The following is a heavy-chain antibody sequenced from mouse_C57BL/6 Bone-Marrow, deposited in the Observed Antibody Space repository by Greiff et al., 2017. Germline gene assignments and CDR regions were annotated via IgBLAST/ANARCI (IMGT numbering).Heavy chain of an antibody. J-gene: IGHJ3*01. Sequence: QVQLKQSGAELARPGASVKLSCKASGYTFTSYGISWVKQRTGQGLEWIGESYPRSGNTYYNEKFKGKATLTADKSSSTAYMELRSLTSEDCAVYFCSRSDYYGSSFSYWGQGTLVTVSA. CDR1: GYTFTSYG. V-gene: IGHV1-81*01. CDR3: SRSDYYGSSFSY. CDR2: SYPRSGNT. D-gene: IGHD1-1*01.